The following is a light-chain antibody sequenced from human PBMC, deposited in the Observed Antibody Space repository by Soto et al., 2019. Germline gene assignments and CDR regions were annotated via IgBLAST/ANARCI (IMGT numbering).Light chain of an antibody. V-gene: IGKV1-39*01. CDR1: QTIGTS. Sequence: DVLLTQSPSSLSASVGDRVTIACRASQTIGTSLNWYQHRPGRAPKLLMYAVSSLQSGVPSRFSGSGSGTDFTLTISSLQPEDFTVYSCLQYHNLWAFGQGTKVEI. CDR2: AVS. J-gene: IGKJ1*01. CDR3: LQYHNLWA.